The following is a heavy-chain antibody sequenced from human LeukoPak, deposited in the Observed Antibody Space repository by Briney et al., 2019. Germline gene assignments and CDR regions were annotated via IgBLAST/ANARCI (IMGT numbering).Heavy chain of an antibody. CDR1: GDSTSSYY. D-gene: IGHD1-14*01. J-gene: IGHJ4*02. CDR2: IYWNDDK. CDR3: ARGPVFDY. Sequence: TLSLTCTVSGDSTSSYYWSWIRQPPGKALEWLALIYWNDDKRYIPSLKSRLTITKDTSKNQVVLTMTNMDPVDTATYYCARGPVFDYWGQGTLVTVSS. V-gene: IGHV2-5*01.